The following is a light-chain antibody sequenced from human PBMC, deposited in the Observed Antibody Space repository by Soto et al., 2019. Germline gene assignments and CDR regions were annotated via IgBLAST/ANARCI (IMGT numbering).Light chain of an antibody. V-gene: IGKV3D-15*01. CDR2: GAS. CDR3: QQYNNWPLT. J-gene: IGKJ4*01. CDR1: QSVSSN. Sequence: EIVMTQSPATLSVSPGERATLSCRASQSVSSNLAWYQQKPGQAPRLLIYGASTRATGIPARFSGSGSATEFTLTISSLQSEDFAVYYCQQYNNWPLTFGGGTKVEI.